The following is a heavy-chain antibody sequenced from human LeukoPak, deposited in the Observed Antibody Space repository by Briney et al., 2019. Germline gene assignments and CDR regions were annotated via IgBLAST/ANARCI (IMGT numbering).Heavy chain of an antibody. CDR1: GGSISSGGYY. V-gene: IGHV4-31*03. J-gene: IGHJ4*02. CDR2: IYYSGST. Sequence: SETLSLTCTVSGGSISSGGYYWSWIRQHPGKGLEWIGYIYYSGSTYYNPSLKSRVTISVDTSKNQFSLKLSSVTAADTAVYYCARDTVDYYDSSGYYWNYFDYWGQGTLVTVSS. CDR3: ARDTVDYYDSSGYYWNYFDY. D-gene: IGHD3-22*01.